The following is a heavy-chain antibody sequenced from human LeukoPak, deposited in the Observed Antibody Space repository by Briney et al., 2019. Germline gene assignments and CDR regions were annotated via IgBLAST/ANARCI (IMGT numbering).Heavy chain of an antibody. D-gene: IGHD2-2*01. Sequence: GGSLRLSCAASGFTFSSYEMNWVRQAPGKGLEWVSYISSSGSTIYYADSVKGRFTISRDNAKNSLYLQMNSLRAEDTAVYYCARGGVVRNWFDPWGQGTLVTVSS. CDR1: GFTFSSYE. V-gene: IGHV3-48*03. J-gene: IGHJ5*02. CDR3: ARGGVVRNWFDP. CDR2: ISSSGSTI.